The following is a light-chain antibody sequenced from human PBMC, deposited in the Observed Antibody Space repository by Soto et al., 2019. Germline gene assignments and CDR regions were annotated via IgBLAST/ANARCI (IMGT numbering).Light chain of an antibody. V-gene: IGKV1D-8*01. CDR3: QHYYSFPWT. Sequence: VIWMTQSPSLLSAFTGDRVTISFRMSHGISSYLAWYQQKPGKAPEILIYAASTLQSGVPPRFSRSGAGKDYTLTISRLQSEDFATYYCQHYYSFPWTFGQGTKVEIE. CDR1: HGISSY. CDR2: AAS. J-gene: IGKJ1*01.